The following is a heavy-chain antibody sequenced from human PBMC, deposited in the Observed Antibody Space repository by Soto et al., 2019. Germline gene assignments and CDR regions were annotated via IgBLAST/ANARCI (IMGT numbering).Heavy chain of an antibody. J-gene: IGHJ5*02. V-gene: IGHV1-69*13. CDR3: ARGSGYYYDSSGYYANWFDP. CDR1: GRTSIIYT. D-gene: IGHD3-22*01. Sequence: SVKVSCKASGRTSIIYTISCGRQAPGQALEWMGGIIPIFGTANYEQKFQGRVTITADESTSTAYMELSSLRSEDTAVYYCARGSGYYYDSSGYYANWFDPWGQGTLVTVSS. CDR2: IIPIFGTA.